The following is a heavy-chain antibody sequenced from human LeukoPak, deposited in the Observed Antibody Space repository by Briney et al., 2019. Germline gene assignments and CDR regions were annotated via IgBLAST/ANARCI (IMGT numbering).Heavy chain of an antibody. J-gene: IGHJ3*02. CDR2: ISYDGSNK. CDR1: GFTFSSYA. V-gene: IGHV3-30-3*01. D-gene: IGHD3-22*01. Sequence: GGSLRLSCAASGFTFSSYAMHWVRQAPGKGLEWVAVISYDGSNKYYADSVKGRFTISRDNSKNTLYLQMSSLRAEDTAVYYCARDCFAHYYDRSGYFAAFDIWGQGTMVTVSS. CDR3: ARDCFAHYYDRSGYFAAFDI.